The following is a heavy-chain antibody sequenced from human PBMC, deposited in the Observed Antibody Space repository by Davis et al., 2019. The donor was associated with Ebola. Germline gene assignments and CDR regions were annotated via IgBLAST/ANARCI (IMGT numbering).Heavy chain of an antibody. CDR2: IYSGGTTRYA. V-gene: IGHV3-66*01. CDR1: GFTVRSTY. Sequence: GESLKISCAASGFTVRSTYMSWVRQAPGKGLEWVSVIYSGGTTRYADYADSVKGRFTISRDYSKNTLHLQMNSLGAEDTAVYYCVIVGGENYDESGFNFHHWGQGTLVTISS. J-gene: IGHJ1*01. D-gene: IGHD3-22*01. CDR3: VIVGGENYDESGFNFHH.